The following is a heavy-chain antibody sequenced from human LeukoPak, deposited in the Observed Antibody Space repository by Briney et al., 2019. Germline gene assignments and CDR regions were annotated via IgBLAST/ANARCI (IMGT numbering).Heavy chain of an antibody. J-gene: IGHJ5*02. Sequence: SVKVSCKASGGTFSSYAISWVRQAPGQGLEWMGGIIPIFGTANYAQKFQGRVTITADESTSTAYMELSSLRSEDTAVYYCARDKASGSYSWFDPWGQGTLVTVSS. CDR2: IIPIFGTA. D-gene: IGHD1-26*01. CDR3: ARDKASGSYSWFDP. CDR1: GGTFSSYA. V-gene: IGHV1-69*01.